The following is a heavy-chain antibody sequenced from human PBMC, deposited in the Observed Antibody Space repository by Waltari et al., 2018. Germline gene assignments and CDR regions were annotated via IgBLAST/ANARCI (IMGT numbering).Heavy chain of an antibody. J-gene: IGHJ6*03. Sequence: EVQLVESGGGLVQPGGSLRLSCAASGFTFSSYSMNWVRQAPGKGLEWVSYISSSSSTIYYADSVKGRFTISRDNAKNSLYLQMNSLRAEDTAVYYCARSPRRPHYMDVWGKGTTVTISS. CDR3: ARSPRRPHYMDV. CDR2: ISSSSSTI. V-gene: IGHV3-48*04. CDR1: GFTFSSYS.